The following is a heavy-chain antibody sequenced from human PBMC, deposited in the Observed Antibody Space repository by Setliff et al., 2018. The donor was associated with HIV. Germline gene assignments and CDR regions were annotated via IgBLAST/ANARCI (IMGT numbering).Heavy chain of an antibody. CDR3: AKDKGLHRYYMDV. CDR2: ISWNSGSI. Sequence: SLRLSCATSGFGFSRYAMHWVRQAPGKGLEWVSGISWNSGSIGYADSVKGRFTISRGNAKNSLYLQMNSLRAEDTALYYCAKDKGLHRYYMDVWGKGTTVTVSS. J-gene: IGHJ6*03. CDR1: GFGFSRYA. V-gene: IGHV3-9*01.